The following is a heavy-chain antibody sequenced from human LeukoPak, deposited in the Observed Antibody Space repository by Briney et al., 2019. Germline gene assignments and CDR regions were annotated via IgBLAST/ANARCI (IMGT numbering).Heavy chain of an antibody. V-gene: IGHV1-69*05. CDR3: ARQPVAENYYYYYMDV. D-gene: IGHD1-14*01. J-gene: IGHJ6*03. CDR1: GGTFSSYA. Sequence: SVKVSCKASGGTFSSYAISWVRQAPGQGLEWMGGMIPIFGTANYAQKFQGRVTITTDESTSTAYMELSSLRSEDTAVYYCARQPVAENYYYYYMDVWGKGTTVTVSS. CDR2: MIPIFGTA.